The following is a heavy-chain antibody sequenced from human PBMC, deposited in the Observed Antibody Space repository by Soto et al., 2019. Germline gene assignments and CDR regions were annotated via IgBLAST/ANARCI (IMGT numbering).Heavy chain of an antibody. V-gene: IGHV1-69*13. CDR3: ARDPNSNYGENWFDP. Sequence: SVKVSCKASGDTFSTYAISWVRQAPGQGLEWMGGIIPIFHKAKYAQKFQGRVTITADESTSTAYMELSSLRSEDTAVYYCARDPNSNYGENWFDPWGQGTLVNVSS. J-gene: IGHJ5*02. CDR2: IIPIFHKA. CDR1: GDTFSTYA. D-gene: IGHD1-7*01.